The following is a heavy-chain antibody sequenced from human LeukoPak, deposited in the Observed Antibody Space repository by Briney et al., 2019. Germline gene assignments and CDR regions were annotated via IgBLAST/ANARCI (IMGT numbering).Heavy chain of an antibody. J-gene: IGHJ4*02. D-gene: IGHD3-22*01. CDR1: GFTFSNYA. Sequence: GGSLRLSCAASGFTFSNYAMHWVRQAPGKGLEWLSSISSSSSYLYYADSMRGRFTISRDSAQNSLYLQMNGLKAEDTAVYYCARDSGLLPIVTYYFDSWGQGTLVTVSS. CDR2: ISSSSSYL. V-gene: IGHV3-21*01. CDR3: ARDSGLLPIVTYYFDS.